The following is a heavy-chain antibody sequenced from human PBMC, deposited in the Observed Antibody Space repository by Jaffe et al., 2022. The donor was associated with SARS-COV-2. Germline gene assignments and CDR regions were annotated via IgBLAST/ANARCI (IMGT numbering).Heavy chain of an antibody. V-gene: IGHV2-5*02. J-gene: IGHJ6*03. CDR1: GFSLSTSGVG. CDR2: IYWDDDK. D-gene: IGHD2-21*02. Sequence: QITLKESGPTLVKPTQTLTLTCTFSGFSLSTSGVGVGWIRQPPGKALEWLALIYWDDDKRYSPSLKSRLTITKDTSKNQVVLTMTNMDPVDTATYYCAHTAIVVVTKNYYYYYYMDVWGKGTTVTVSS. CDR3: AHTAIVVVTKNYYYYYYMDV.